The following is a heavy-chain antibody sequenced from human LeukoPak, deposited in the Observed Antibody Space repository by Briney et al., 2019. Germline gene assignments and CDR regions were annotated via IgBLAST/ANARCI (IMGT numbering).Heavy chain of an antibody. CDR3: ARAVVALNWFDL. Sequence: ASVKVSCKASGYTYTSYGIHWVRQAPGQGLEWMGWITSYTGDTDYAQKFQGRVTMTTDRSTSTAYMELRSLSSDDTAVYYCARAVVALNWFDLWGQGTLVTASS. CDR1: GYTYTSYG. V-gene: IGHV1-18*01. CDR2: ITSYTGDT. J-gene: IGHJ5*02. D-gene: IGHD2-15*01.